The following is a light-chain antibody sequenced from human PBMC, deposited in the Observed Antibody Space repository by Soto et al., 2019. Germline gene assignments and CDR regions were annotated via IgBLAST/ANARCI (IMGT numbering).Light chain of an antibody. CDR1: QFISNW. J-gene: IGKJ5*01. V-gene: IGKV1-12*01. CDR2: HAS. CDR3: QQANSYPIT. Sequence: DIQMTQSPVSVSASVGDTVTITCRASQFISNWLAWYQQKPGKAPKLLIYHASGLQSGVPSRFSGSGSGTNFTLTISNLQSEDFATYYCQQANSYPITFGQGTRLDIE.